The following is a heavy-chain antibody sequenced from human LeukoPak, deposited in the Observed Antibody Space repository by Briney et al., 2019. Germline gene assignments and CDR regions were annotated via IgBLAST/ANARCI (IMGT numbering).Heavy chain of an antibody. Sequence: GGSLRLSCAASGFTFSDYYMSWIRQAPGKGLEWVSYISSSGSTIYYADSVKGRFTISRDNAKNSLYLQMNSLRAEDTALYYCARVGYKSYYYYYMDVWGKGTTVTVSS. CDR2: ISSSGSTI. V-gene: IGHV3-11*01. CDR1: GFTFSDYY. CDR3: ARVGYKSYYYYYMDV. D-gene: IGHD5-24*01. J-gene: IGHJ6*03.